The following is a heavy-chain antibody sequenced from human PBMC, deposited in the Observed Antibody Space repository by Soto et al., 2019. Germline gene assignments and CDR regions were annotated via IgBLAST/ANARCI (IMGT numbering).Heavy chain of an antibody. Sequence: EVQLVQSGAEVKKPGESLKISCKASGYSFTSYWIGWVRQMPGKGLEWMGIIYPGDSDTRYSPSFQGQVTISADKSISTAYLQWSSLKASDPATYFCAKRYYDTSDYYTFDYWGQGTLVTVSS. CDR2: IYPGDSDT. J-gene: IGHJ4*02. CDR1: GYSFTSYW. D-gene: IGHD3-22*01. V-gene: IGHV5-51*01. CDR3: AKRYYDTSDYYTFDY.